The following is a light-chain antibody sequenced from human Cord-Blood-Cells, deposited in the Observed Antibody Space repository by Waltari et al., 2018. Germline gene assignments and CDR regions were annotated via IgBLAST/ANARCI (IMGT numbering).Light chain of an antibody. CDR1: SSDVGGYNY. Sequence: QSALTQPASVSGSPGQSITIPCTGTSSDVGGYNYVSWYQQHPGKAPTLMIYDVSNRPSGVSNRFSGSKSGNTASLTIAGLQAEDESDYYCSSYTSSSPWVFGGGTKLTVL. CDR3: SSYTSSSPWV. CDR2: DVS. J-gene: IGLJ3*02. V-gene: IGLV2-14*01.